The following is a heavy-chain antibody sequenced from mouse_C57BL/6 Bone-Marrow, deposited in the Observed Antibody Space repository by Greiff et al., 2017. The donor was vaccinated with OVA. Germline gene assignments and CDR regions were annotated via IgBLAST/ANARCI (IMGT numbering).Heavy chain of an antibody. CDR2: ISSGGSYT. Sequence: EVQVVESGGDLVKPGGSLKLSCAASGFTFSSYGMSWVRQTPDKRLEWVATISSGGSYTYYPDSVKGRFTISRDNAKNTLYLQMSSLKSEDTAMYYCARRDYYGSSYGYYAMDYWGQGTSVTVSS. J-gene: IGHJ4*01. V-gene: IGHV5-6*01. D-gene: IGHD1-1*01. CDR1: GFTFSSYG. CDR3: ARRDYYGSSYGYYAMDY.